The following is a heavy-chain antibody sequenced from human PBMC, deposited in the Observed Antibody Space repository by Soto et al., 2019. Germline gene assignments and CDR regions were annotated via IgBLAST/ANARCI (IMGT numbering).Heavy chain of an antibody. V-gene: IGHV4-61*08. D-gene: IGHD2-15*01. J-gene: IGHJ4*02. Sequence: SETLSLTCTVSGGSISSGDYYWSWIRQPPGKGLEWIGYIYYSGSTYYNPSLKSRVTISVDTSKNQFSLKLSSVTAADTAVYYCARDHPYCSGGSCYWNWGQGTLVTVSS. CDR3: ARDHPYCSGGSCYWN. CDR1: GGSISSGDYY. CDR2: IYYSGST.